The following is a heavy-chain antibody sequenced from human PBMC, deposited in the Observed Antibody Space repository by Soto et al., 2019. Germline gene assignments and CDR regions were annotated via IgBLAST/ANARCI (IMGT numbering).Heavy chain of an antibody. CDR1: GGSISSTNYY. CDR2: IYYTGNT. V-gene: IGHV4-39*01. Sequence: QVQLQESGPGLVKTSETLSLTCTVSGGSISSTNYYWGWIRQPPGKGLEWIGSIYYTGNTFYNPSLKSRVTLSADTSKNQFSLKVTSVTAADTAVYYCPRHDFYGSGSYYRKGFYYYFGLDVWGQGTTVTVSS. CDR3: PRHDFYGSGSYYRKGFYYYFGLDV. D-gene: IGHD3-10*01. J-gene: IGHJ6*02.